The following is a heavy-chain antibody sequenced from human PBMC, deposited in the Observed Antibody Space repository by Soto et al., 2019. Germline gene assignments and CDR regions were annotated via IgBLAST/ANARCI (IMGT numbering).Heavy chain of an antibody. CDR1: GGSISSGGYY. V-gene: IGHV4-31*03. Sequence: PSETLSLTCTVSGGSISSGGYYWSWIRQHPGKGLEWIGYIYYSGSTYYNPSLKSRVTISVDTSKNQFSLKLSSVTAADTAVYYCARTITIFGVVTIRFDPWGQGTLVTVSS. CDR3: ARTITIFGVVTIRFDP. CDR2: IYYSGST. J-gene: IGHJ5*02. D-gene: IGHD3-3*01.